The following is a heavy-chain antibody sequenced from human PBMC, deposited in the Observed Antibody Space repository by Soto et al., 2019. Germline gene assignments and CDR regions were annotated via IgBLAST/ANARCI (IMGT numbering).Heavy chain of an antibody. V-gene: IGHV3-23*01. Sequence: GGSLRLSCSASGFTFSRYAISWVRQAPGKGLEWVSAISGSGGSTYYADSVKGRFTISRENSKNTLYLQMNSLRAEDTAVYYCARPLYSSTWYSDYWGQGTLVTVSS. CDR1: GFTFSRYA. CDR2: ISGSGGST. CDR3: ARPLYSSTWYSDY. D-gene: IGHD6-13*01. J-gene: IGHJ4*02.